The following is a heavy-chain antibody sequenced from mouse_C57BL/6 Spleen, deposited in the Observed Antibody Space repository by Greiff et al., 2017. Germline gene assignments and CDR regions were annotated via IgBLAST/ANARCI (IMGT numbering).Heavy chain of an antibody. CDR2: INPSNGGT. D-gene: IGHD2-1*01. J-gene: IGHJ4*01. Sequence: QVQLQQPGTELVKPGASVKLSCKASGYTFTSYWMHWVKQRPGQGLEWIGNINPSNGGTNYNEKFKSKATLTVDKSSSTAYMQLISLTSEDSAVYYCAREAIYYGTPYYAMDYWGQGTSVTVSS. V-gene: IGHV1-53*01. CDR1: GYTFTSYW. CDR3: AREAIYYGTPYYAMDY.